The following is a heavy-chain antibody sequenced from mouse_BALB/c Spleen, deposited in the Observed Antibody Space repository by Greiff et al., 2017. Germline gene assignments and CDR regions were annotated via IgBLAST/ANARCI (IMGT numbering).Heavy chain of an antibody. CDR2: ISYSGST. D-gene: IGHD2-1*01. CDR1: GYSITSDYA. Sequence: VQLKQSGPGLVKPSQSLSLTCTVTGYSITSDYAWNWIRQFPGNKLEWMGYISYSGSTSYNPSLKSRISITRDTSKNQFFLQLNSVTTEDTATYYCAILGNYPFAYWGQGTLVTVSA. J-gene: IGHJ3*01. CDR3: AILGNYPFAY. V-gene: IGHV3-2*02.